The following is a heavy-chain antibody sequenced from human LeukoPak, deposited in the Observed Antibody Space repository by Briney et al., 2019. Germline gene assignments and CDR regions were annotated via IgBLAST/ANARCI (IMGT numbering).Heavy chain of an antibody. CDR1: GFTFSDAW. V-gene: IGHV3-7*01. CDR2: IEDDGSEK. J-gene: IGHJ6*04. CDR3: AELGITMIGGV. Sequence: PGGSLRLSCAASGFTFSDAWMSWVRQAPGKGLEWVANIEDDGSEKFYVDSVKGRFTISRDNAKDSLYLQMNSLRAEDTAVYYCAELGITMIGGVWGKGTTVTISS. D-gene: IGHD3-10*02.